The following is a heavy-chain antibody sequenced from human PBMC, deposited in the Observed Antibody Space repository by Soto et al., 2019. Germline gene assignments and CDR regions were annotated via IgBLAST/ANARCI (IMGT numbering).Heavy chain of an antibody. D-gene: IGHD4-17*01. CDR1: GGSISSYY. Sequence: SETLTLTCTVSGGSISSYYWSWIRQPPGKGLEWIGYIYYSGSTNYNPSLKSRVTISVDTSKNQFSLKLSSVTAADTAVYYCARHANYGDYSFDYWGQGTLVTVSS. J-gene: IGHJ4*02. CDR3: ARHANYGDYSFDY. CDR2: IYYSGST. V-gene: IGHV4-59*08.